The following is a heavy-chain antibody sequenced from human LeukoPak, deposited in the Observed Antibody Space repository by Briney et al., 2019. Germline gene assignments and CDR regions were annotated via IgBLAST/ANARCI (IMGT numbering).Heavy chain of an antibody. J-gene: IGHJ5*02. CDR3: ARAPYDSDWFDP. CDR1: GYTFTGYY. D-gene: IGHD3-3*01. Sequence: ASVKVSCKASGYTFTGYYMHWVRQAPGQGLEWMGWINPNSGGTNYAQKFQGWVTMTRDTSISTAYMELSRLRSDDTAMYYCARAPYDSDWFDPWGQGTLVTVSS. V-gene: IGHV1-2*04. CDR2: INPNSGGT.